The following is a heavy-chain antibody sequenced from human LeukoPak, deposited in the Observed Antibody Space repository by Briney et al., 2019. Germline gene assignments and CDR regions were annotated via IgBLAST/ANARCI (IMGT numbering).Heavy chain of an antibody. Sequence: TSETLPLTCAVYGGSFSGYYWSWIRQPPGKGLEWIGEINHSGSTNYNPSLKSRVTISVDASKSQFSLKLSSVTAADTAIYYCARNIVGPRQVDYWGQGTLVTVSS. CDR2: INHSGST. J-gene: IGHJ4*02. CDR1: GGSFSGYY. V-gene: IGHV4-34*01. CDR3: ARNIVGPRQVDY. D-gene: IGHD1-26*01.